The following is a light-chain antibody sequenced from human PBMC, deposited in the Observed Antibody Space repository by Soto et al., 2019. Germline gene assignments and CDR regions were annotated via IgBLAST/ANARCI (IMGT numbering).Light chain of an antibody. Sequence: EIVLTQSPGTLSLSPGEIATLSFRASQSVSSTYLAWYQLKPGQAPRLLVYGASIRATGIPARFSGSGSGTEYSLTISSLQSEDFGVYFCQQYDQWWTFGQGTKVDIK. CDR3: QQYDQWWT. J-gene: IGKJ1*01. V-gene: IGKV3-15*01. CDR1: QSVSSTY. CDR2: GAS.